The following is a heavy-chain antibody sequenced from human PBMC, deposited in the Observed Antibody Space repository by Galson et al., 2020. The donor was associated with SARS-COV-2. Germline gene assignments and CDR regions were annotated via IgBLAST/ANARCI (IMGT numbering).Heavy chain of an antibody. D-gene: IGHD6-13*01. Sequence: GESLKISCAASGFTPSRYAMGWVRQAPGKGLEWVSAISGLSNYYAEPVRGRFTISRDSSKNTVDLQMNILTAEDTAVYYCARVTDYSSSWNFHYCGMDVWGQGTTVTVSS. CDR1: GFTPSRYA. CDR2: ISGLSN. CDR3: ARVTDYSSSWNFHYCGMDV. V-gene: IGHV3-23*01. J-gene: IGHJ6*02.